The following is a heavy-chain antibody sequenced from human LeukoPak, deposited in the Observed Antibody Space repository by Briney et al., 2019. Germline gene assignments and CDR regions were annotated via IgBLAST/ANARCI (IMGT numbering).Heavy chain of an antibody. CDR2: IYTSGST. J-gene: IGHJ6*03. D-gene: IGHD1-26*01. CDR1: GGSIGSGSYY. CDR3: ARVRGSSGSYEYYHYMDV. V-gene: IGHV4-61*02. Sequence: PSETLSLTCTVSGGSIGSGSYYWSWIRQPAGKGLEWIGRIYTSGSTNYNPSLKSRVTMSVDTSKKQFSLKLSSVTAADTAVYYCARVRGSSGSYEYYHYMDVWGKGTTVTISS.